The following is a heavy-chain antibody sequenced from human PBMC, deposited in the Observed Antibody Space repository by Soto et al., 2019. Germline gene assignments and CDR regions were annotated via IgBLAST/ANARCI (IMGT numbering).Heavy chain of an antibody. CDR2: ISAYNGNT. V-gene: IGHV1-18*01. Sequence: QVQLVQSGAEVKKPGASVKVSCKTSGYTFTSSGISWVRQAPGQGLEWMGWISAYNGNTDYAQKFQGRGIMTTDTSTSTAYMELRSLRSDDTAVYYCARVMTYCTSRSCHDYWGQGTLVAVSS. CDR1: GYTFTSSG. D-gene: IGHD2-2*01. J-gene: IGHJ4*02. CDR3: ARVMTYCTSRSCHDY.